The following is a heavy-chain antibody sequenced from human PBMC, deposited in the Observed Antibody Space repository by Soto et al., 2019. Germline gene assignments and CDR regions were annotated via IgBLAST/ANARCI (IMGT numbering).Heavy chain of an antibody. CDR1: GFTFSSYG. V-gene: IGHV3-30*18. Sequence: HPGGSLRLSCAASGFTFSSYGMHWVRQAPGKGLEWVAVLSSDGSNEYYADSVKGRFTISRDNSKNTLYLQMNSLRAEDTANYYCAKDPYSRGNSYFDYWGQGTLVTVSS. J-gene: IGHJ4*02. D-gene: IGHD6-19*01. CDR3: AKDPYSRGNSYFDY. CDR2: LSSDGSNE.